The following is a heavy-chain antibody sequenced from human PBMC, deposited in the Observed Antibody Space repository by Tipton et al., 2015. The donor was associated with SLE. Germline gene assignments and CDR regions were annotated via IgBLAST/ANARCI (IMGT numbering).Heavy chain of an antibody. CDR2: INTGGGT. CDR1: VASINSSSYY. D-gene: IGHD7-27*01. J-gene: IGHJ6*03. Sequence: TLSLTCTVSVASINSSSYYWAWIRQPPGRGLEWIGNINTGGGTYRNPSLMSRVTISVDTSKTQFSLIVTSVTAADTAVYYCVRGPWAYYYYMDVWGKGTKVTVSS. V-gene: IGHV4-39*07. CDR3: VRGPWAYYYYMDV.